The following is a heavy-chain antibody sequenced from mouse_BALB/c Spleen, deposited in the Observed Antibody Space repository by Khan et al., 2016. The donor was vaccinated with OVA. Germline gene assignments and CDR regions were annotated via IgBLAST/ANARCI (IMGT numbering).Heavy chain of an antibody. J-gene: IGHJ4*01. CDR2: ISYSGST. V-gene: IGHV3-2*02. CDR1: GYSITSEYA. D-gene: IGHD2-2*01. Sequence: EVQLVESGPGLVKPSQSLSLTCTVTGYSITSEYAWNWIRQFPGNKLEWMGYISYSGSTNYNPSLKSRISVTPDTSKNQFFLQLNSVTTEDTATYYCARSVYYFYAYAMDYWGQGTSVTVSS. CDR3: ARSVYYFYAYAMDY.